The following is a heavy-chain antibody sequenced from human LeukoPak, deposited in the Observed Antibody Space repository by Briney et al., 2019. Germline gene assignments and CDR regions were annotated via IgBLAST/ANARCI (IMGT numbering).Heavy chain of an antibody. V-gene: IGHV1-2*02. CDR2: INPNSGGT. D-gene: IGHD3-10*01. CDR1: GYTFTSYG. Sequence: ASVKVSCKASGYTFTSYGISWVRQAPGQGLEWMGWINPNSGGTNYAQKFQGRVTMTRDTSISTAYMELSKLISDDTGVYYCARGPWFGELTDAFDIWGQGTMVTVSS. J-gene: IGHJ3*02. CDR3: ARGPWFGELTDAFDI.